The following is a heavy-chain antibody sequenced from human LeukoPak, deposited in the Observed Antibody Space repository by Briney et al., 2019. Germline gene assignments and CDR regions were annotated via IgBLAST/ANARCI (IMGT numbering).Heavy chain of an antibody. CDR3: SRSVEMATMEDY. D-gene: IGHD5-24*01. Sequence: ASVKVSCKASGYTFTSYYMHWVRQAPGQGLEWMGIINPSGGSTSYAQKFQGRVTMTRDTSTSTVYMELSSLRSEDTAVYYCSRSVEMATMEDYWGQGTLVTVSS. CDR1: GYTFTSYY. V-gene: IGHV1-46*01. J-gene: IGHJ4*02. CDR2: INPSGGST.